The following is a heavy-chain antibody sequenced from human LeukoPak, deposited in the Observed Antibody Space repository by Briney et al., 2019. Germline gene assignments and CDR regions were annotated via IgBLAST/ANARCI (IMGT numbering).Heavy chain of an antibody. CDR3: ARYPSPITIVDY. CDR1: GGSFSGYY. Sequence: SETLSLTCAVYGGSFSGYYWSWIRQLPGKGLEWIGEINHSGSTNYNPSLKSRVTISVDTSKNQFSLKLSSVTAADTAVYYCARYPSPITIVDYWGQGTLVTVSS. V-gene: IGHV4-34*01. D-gene: IGHD3-3*01. CDR2: INHSGST. J-gene: IGHJ4*02.